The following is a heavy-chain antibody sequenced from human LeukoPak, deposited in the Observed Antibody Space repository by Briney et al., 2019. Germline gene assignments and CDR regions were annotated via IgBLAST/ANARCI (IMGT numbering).Heavy chain of an antibody. Sequence: SKTLSLTCAVYGGSFSGYYWSWIRQPPGKGLEWIGEINHSGSTNYNPSLKSRVTISVDTSKNQFSLKLSSVTAADTAVYYCARGNAAVDFDYWGQGTLVTVSS. D-gene: IGHD6-13*01. CDR3: ARGNAAVDFDY. V-gene: IGHV4-34*01. J-gene: IGHJ4*02. CDR2: INHSGST. CDR1: GGSFSGYY.